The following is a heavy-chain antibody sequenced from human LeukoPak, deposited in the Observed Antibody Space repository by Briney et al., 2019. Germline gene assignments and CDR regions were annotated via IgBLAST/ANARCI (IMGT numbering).Heavy chain of an antibody. CDR1: GFTVSSNY. Sequence: GGSLRLSCAASGFTVSSNYMSWVRQAPGKGLEWVSAISGSGGSTYYADSVKGRFTISRDNSKNTLYLQMNSLRAEDTAVYYCAKDRITMVQGVIDYWGQGTLVTVSS. CDR2: ISGSGGST. V-gene: IGHV3-23*01. CDR3: AKDRITMVQGVIDY. D-gene: IGHD3-10*01. J-gene: IGHJ4*02.